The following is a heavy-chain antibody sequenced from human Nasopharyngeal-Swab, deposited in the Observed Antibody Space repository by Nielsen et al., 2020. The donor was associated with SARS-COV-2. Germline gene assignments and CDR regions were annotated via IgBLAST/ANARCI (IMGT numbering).Heavy chain of an antibody. CDR2: IYYSGST. J-gene: IGHJ4*02. CDR1: GGSISSGGYY. CDR3: ARAYCSGGSCYFGSVYFDY. V-gene: IGHV4-31*03. D-gene: IGHD2-15*01. Sequence: LRLSCTVSGGSISSGGYYWSWIRQHPGKGLEWIGYIYYSGSTYYNPSLKSRVTISVDASKNQFSLKLSSVTAADTAVYYCARAYCSGGSCYFGSVYFDYWGLGTLVTVSS.